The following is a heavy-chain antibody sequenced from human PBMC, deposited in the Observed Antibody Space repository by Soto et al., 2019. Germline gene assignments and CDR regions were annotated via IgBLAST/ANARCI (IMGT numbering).Heavy chain of an antibody. CDR1: GYSFTSYW. CDR2: IYPGDSDT. CDR3: ARCSGYYYGNLDF. J-gene: IGHJ4*02. Sequence: PGESLKISCKGSGYSFTSYWIGWVRQMPGKGLEWMGIIYPGDSDTRYSPSFQGQVSISADKSISTAYLQWSTLKASDTAVYYCARCSGYYYGNLDFWGQGSLVTVSS. V-gene: IGHV5-51*01. D-gene: IGHD3-22*01.